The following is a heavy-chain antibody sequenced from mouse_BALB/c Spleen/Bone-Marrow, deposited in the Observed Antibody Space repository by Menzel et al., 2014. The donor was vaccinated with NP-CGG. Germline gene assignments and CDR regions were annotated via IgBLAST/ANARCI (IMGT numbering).Heavy chain of an antibody. V-gene: IGHV1-9*01. J-gene: IGHJ3*01. CDR2: ILPGSGST. CDR3: AREDGNHVGFAY. D-gene: IGHD2-1*01. Sequence: VQLQQSGAELMKPGASVKISCKATGYTFSSYWTEWVKQRPGHGLEWIGEILPGSGSTNYNEKFKGKATFTADTSSNTAYMQLSSLTSEDSAVYYCAREDGNHVGFAYWGQGTLVTVSA. CDR1: GYTFSSYW.